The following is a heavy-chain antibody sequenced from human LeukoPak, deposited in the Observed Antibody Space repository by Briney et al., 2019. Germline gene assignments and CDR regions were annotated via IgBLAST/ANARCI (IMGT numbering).Heavy chain of an antibody. CDR2: IKQDGSEK. CDR1: GFTFITYW. V-gene: IGHV3-7*01. CDR3: ARVGTAVAAAYGMDV. J-gene: IGHJ6*02. D-gene: IGHD6-19*01. Sequence: GGSLRLPCAASGFTFITYWMTWVRQAPGKGLEWVANIKQDGSEKYYVDSVKGRFTISRDNAKNSLYLQMNSLRAEDTAVYYCARVGTAVAAAYGMDVWGQGTTVTVSS.